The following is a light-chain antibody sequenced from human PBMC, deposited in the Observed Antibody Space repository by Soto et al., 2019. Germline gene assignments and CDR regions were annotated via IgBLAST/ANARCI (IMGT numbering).Light chain of an antibody. V-gene: IGKV3-11*01. CDR2: DAS. CDR1: QGISSY. J-gene: IGKJ5*01. CDR3: QQRNSCPPT. Sequence: LHQWPARLPVKKGASVTLSCKASQGISSYLAWYQQRPGQAPRLLIYDASNMATGVPARFSGSGSGTDFTLTISSLQPEDFATYYCQQRNSCPPTFGQGT.